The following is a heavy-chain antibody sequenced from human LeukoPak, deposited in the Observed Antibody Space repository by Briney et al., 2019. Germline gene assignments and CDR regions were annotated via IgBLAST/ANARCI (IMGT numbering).Heavy chain of an antibody. V-gene: IGHV4-59*01. D-gene: IGHD6-13*01. CDR3: ARGGSSWPYDYYMNV. J-gene: IGHJ6*03. Sequence: PSETLSLTCTVSGGSISGYYWSWIRQPPGKGLEWIGYIYYSGSTNYNPSLKSRVTISVDTSKNQFSLKLSSVTAADTAVYYCARGGSSWPYDYYMNVWGKGTTVTISS. CDR2: IYYSGST. CDR1: GGSISGYY.